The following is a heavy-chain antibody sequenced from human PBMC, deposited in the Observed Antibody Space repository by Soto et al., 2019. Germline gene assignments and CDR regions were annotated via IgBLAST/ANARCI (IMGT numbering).Heavy chain of an antibody. V-gene: IGHV3-53*01. CDR1: GFTVSSSQ. Sequence: PGGSLRLSCAASGFTVSSSQMTWVRQAPGKALEWVSVIFIGGTTQYAVSVKGRFTISRDYSKNTLYLQMNSLRAEDTAVYYCAKEEDHARAYWGQGTLVTVSS. CDR2: IFIGGTT. CDR3: AKEEDHARAY. J-gene: IGHJ4*02.